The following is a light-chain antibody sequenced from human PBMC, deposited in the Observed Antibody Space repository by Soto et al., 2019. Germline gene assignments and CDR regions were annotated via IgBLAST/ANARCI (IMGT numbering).Light chain of an antibody. CDR1: SSDVGGYNY. V-gene: IGLV2-14*01. Sequence: QSALTQPASVSGSPGQSITISCTGTSSDVGGYNYVSWYQQHPGKAPKLMIYEVSNRPSGVSNRFSGSESGNTASLTISGLQAEDEADYYCSSYTSSSTLENVFGTGTKVTVL. CDR2: EVS. J-gene: IGLJ1*01. CDR3: SSYTSSSTLENV.